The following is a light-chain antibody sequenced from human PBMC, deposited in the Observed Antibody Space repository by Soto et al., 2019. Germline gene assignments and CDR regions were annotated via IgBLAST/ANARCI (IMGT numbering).Light chain of an antibody. V-gene: IGKV3-15*01. Sequence: EIVMTQSPATLSVSPGERATLSCRASQSVSSNLAWYQQKPGQAPRLLIYGASTRATGIPARFSGSGSGREFTLTISSLQSEDFAVYYCQQYNNWYTFGQGTKLEIK. J-gene: IGKJ2*01. CDR2: GAS. CDR1: QSVSSN. CDR3: QQYNNWYT.